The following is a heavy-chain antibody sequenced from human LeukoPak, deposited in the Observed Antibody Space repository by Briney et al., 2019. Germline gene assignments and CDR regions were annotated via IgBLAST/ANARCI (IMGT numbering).Heavy chain of an antibody. CDR3: AREVPAAPGFFDY. J-gene: IGHJ4*02. CDR2: IYYSGST. D-gene: IGHD2-2*01. Sequence: SQTLSLTCTVSGGSISSGDYYWSWIRQPPGKGLEWIGYIYYSGSTYYNPSLRSRVTISVDTSKNQFSLKLSSVTAADTAVYYCAREVPAAPGFFDYWGQGTLVTVPS. V-gene: IGHV4-30-4*01. CDR1: GGSISSGDYY.